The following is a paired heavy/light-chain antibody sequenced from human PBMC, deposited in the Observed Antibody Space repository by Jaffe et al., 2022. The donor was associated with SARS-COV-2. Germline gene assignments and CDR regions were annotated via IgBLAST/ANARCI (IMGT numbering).Heavy chain of an antibody. J-gene: IGHJ4*02. CDR3: ARFSARTAYTSGVFWGPDLDY. CDR1: GFSFGRYA. D-gene: IGHD6-19*01. CDR2: TSATSGTT. Sequence: EVQLLESGGALVQPGGSLRLSCTASGFSFGRYAMTWVRQAPGKGLEWVSATSATSGTTYYADSVKGRFTISRDNSKNTLYLQMSSLSAEDTAIYYCARFSARTAYTSGVFWGPDLDYWGQGTLVTVSS. V-gene: IGHV3-23*01.
Light chain of an antibody. CDR1: QSISDY. Sequence: DIQMTQSPSSLFASPGDRVTITCRASQSISDYLSWYQHKPGRAPKLLIYGASNVQSGVPSRFSGSGSGTDFTLTISSLQPEDFVTYYCLQSYSSPFKFTFGQGTKLQIK. CDR2: GAS. CDR3: LQSYSSPFKFT. V-gene: IGKV1-39*01. J-gene: IGKJ2*01.